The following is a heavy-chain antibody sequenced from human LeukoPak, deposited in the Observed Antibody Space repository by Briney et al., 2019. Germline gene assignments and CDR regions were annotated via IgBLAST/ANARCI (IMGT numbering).Heavy chain of an antibody. CDR1: GYSITSGYY. Sequence: SSETLSLTCTVSGYSITSGYYWGWIRQAPGKGLEWIGSLYYRGSTYYNPSLKSRLTISADTSKNQFSLTLTSVTAADTAVYYCARDRSVGVLPAPPFDFWGQGALVTVSS. CDR2: LYYRGST. D-gene: IGHD6-6*01. V-gene: IGHV4-38-2*02. CDR3: ARDRSVGVLPAPPFDF. J-gene: IGHJ4*02.